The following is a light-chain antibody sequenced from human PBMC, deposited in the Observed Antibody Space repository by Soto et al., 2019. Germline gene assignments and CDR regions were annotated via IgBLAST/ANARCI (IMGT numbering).Light chain of an antibody. Sequence: EIVLTQSPATLSLSPGERATLSCRASQSVSSYLAWYQQKPGQAPRLLISDASRRATGIPARFSGSGSGTDFTLTISCLEPEDFAVYYCQQRSDWPPLFTFGPGTIVDIK. CDR1: QSVSSY. CDR3: QQRSDWPPLFT. J-gene: IGKJ3*01. V-gene: IGKV3-11*01. CDR2: DAS.